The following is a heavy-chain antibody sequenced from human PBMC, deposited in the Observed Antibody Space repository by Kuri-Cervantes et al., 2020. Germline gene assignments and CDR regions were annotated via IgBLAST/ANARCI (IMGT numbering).Heavy chain of an antibody. CDR1: GFTFSSYW. CDR2: IYYSGST. J-gene: IGHJ5*02. Sequence: SETLSLTCAASGFTFSSYWMSWVRQAPGKGLEWIGYIYYSGSTNYNPSLKSRVTISVATSKNQFSLKLSSVTAADTAVYYCARVLGNWFDPWGQGTLVTVSS. CDR3: ARVLGNWFDP. D-gene: IGHD3-16*01. V-gene: IGHV4-59*01.